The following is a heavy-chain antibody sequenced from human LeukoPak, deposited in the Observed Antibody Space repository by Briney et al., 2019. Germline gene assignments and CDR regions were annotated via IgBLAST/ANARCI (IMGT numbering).Heavy chain of an antibody. CDR2: IYYSGST. Sequence: PSETLSLTCTVSGGSISSSSYYWGWLRQPPGKGLEWIGSIYYSGSTYYNPSLKSRVTISVDTSKNQFSLKLSSVTAADTAVYYCARDSGDYWYFDLWGRGTLVTVSS. D-gene: IGHD4-17*01. J-gene: IGHJ2*01. V-gene: IGHV4-39*07. CDR1: GGSISSSSYY. CDR3: ARDSGDYWYFDL.